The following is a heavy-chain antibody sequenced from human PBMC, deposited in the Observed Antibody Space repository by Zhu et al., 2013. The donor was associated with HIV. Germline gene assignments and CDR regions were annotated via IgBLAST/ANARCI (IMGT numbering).Heavy chain of an antibody. D-gene: IGHD3-10*01. V-gene: IGHV4-34*02. CDR1: GESFSANY. CDR2: ISHQNGNS. CDR3: ARQKGSASMGKGINS. Sequence: QVQLQQWGAGQLKPSETLSLTCAVSGESFSANYWTWIRQSPGKGLEWIGEISHQNGNSNFNPSLRSRVSISLDTSKNHFSLTLNSVTAADTAVYFCARQKGSASMGKGINSWAQGTLVTVSP. J-gene: IGHJ4*02.